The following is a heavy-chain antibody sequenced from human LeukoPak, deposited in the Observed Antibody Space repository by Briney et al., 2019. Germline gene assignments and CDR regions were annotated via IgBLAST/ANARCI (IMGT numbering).Heavy chain of an antibody. Sequence: SVKVSCKASGGTFSSYAISWVRQAPGQGLEWMGGIIPIFGTANYAQKFQGRVTITADKSTSTAYMELSSLRSEDTAVYYCAKHPSGYYYDLFDYWGQGTLVTVSS. CDR3: AKHPSGYYYDLFDY. J-gene: IGHJ4*02. V-gene: IGHV1-69*06. CDR2: IIPIFGTA. CDR1: GGTFSSYA. D-gene: IGHD3-22*01.